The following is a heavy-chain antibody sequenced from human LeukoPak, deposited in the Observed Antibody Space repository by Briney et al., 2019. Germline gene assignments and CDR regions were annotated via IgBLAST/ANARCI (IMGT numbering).Heavy chain of an antibody. Sequence: SETLSLTCTVSGYSISSGYYWGWIRQPPGKGLEWIGSIYYSGSTYYNPSLKSRVTISVDKSKNQFYLKLSSVTAADTAVYYCATEGVGATLYCYYYYYMDVWGKGTTVTVSS. CDR2: IYYSGST. J-gene: IGHJ6*03. V-gene: IGHV4-38-2*02. D-gene: IGHD1-26*01. CDR3: ATEGVGATLYCYYYYYMDV. CDR1: GYSISSGYY.